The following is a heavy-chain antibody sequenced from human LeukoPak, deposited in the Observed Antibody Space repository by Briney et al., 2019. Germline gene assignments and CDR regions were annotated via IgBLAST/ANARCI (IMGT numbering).Heavy chain of an antibody. D-gene: IGHD2-2*02. CDR1: GYTFTSYG. CDR3: ARDIVVVPAAIPDSFEINWFDP. Sequence: GASVKVSCKASGYTFTSYGISWVRQAPGQGLEWMGWISAYNGNTNYAQKLQGRVTMTTDTSTSTAYMELRSLRSDDTAVYYCARDIVVVPAAIPDSFEINWFDPWGQGTLVTVSS. CDR2: ISAYNGNT. V-gene: IGHV1-18*01. J-gene: IGHJ5*02.